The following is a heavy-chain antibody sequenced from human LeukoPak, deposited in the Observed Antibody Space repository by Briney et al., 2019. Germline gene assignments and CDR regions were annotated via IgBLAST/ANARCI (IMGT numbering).Heavy chain of an antibody. CDR3: ARGGANRFDY. CDR1: GFPFSGCW. J-gene: IGHJ4*02. D-gene: IGHD3-16*01. CDR2: IKGDGSEA. V-gene: IGHV3-7*04. Sequence: PGGSLRLSCAASGFPFSGCWMTWVRQAPGRGLEWVATIKGDGSEAYFGDSVKGRFAISRDNAKNSLYLQMNSLRGEDTAVYYCARGGANRFDYWGQGTLVTVSS.